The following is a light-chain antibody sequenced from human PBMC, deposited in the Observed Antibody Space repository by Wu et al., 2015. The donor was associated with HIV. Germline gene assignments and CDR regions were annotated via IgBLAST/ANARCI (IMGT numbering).Light chain of an antibody. V-gene: IGKV3-11*01. J-gene: IGKJ4*01. Sequence: EIVLTQSPDTLSLSPGDRATLSCRASQSVSSYLAWYQQKPGQAPRLLMYDVSNRATGTPARFSGSGSGTDFTLTISRLEPEDFAVYYCQGREFGGGTKVEIQ. CDR3: QGRE. CDR2: DVS. CDR1: QSVSSY.